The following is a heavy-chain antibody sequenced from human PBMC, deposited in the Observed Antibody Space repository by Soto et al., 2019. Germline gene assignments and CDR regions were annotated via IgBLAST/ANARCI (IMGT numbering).Heavy chain of an antibody. CDR1: GGTFRTSA. V-gene: IGHV1-69*12. J-gene: IGHJ6*02. D-gene: IGHD1-1*01. CDR2: IMPVFRRP. CDR3: ARDKDRLQLGGNYYFILDV. Sequence: QVQLVQSGAEVKKPGSSVKVSCKASGGTFRTSAISWVRQAPGQGLEWVGGIMPVFRRPKYAQNFQDRVTITADESTSTAYMELNSLRSVDTAVYYCARDKDRLQLGGNYYFILDVWGQGTAVTVSS.